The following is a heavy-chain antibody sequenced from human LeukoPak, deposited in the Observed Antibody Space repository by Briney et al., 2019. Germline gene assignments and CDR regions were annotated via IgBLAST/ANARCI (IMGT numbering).Heavy chain of an antibody. V-gene: IGHV4-34*01. CDR1: GASFSGYY. CDR2: INHSGST. Sequence: SETLSLTCAVYGASFSGYYWSWIRQPLGKGLEWIGEINHSGSTNYNPSLKSRVTISVDTSKNQFSLKLNSVTAADTAVYYCARAPQSDYGTHWYFDLWGRGTLVTVSS. CDR3: ARAPQSDYGTHWYFDL. J-gene: IGHJ2*01. D-gene: IGHD4-17*01.